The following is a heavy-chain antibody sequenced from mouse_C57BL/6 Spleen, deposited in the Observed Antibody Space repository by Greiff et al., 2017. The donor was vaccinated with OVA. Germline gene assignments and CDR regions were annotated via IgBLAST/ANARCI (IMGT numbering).Heavy chain of an antibody. CDR2: INPNNGGT. D-gene: IGHD1-1*01. J-gene: IGHJ2*01. CDR3: SRYGGCDY. CDR1: GYTFTDYY. Sequence: VQLQQSGPELVKPGASVKISCKASGYTFTDYYMNWVKQSHGKSLEWIGDINPNNGGTSYNQKFKGKATLTVDKSSSTAYMELRSLTSEDSAVYYCSRYGGCDYWGQGTTLTVSS. V-gene: IGHV1-26*01.